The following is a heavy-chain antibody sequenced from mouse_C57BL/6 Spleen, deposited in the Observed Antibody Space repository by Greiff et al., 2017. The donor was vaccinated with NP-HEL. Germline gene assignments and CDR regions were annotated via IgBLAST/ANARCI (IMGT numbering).Heavy chain of an antibody. CDR1: GYTFTSYW. Sequence: QVQLQQPGAELVKPGASVKMSCTASGYTFTSYWITWVKQRPGQGLEWIGDIYPGSGSTNYNEKFKSKATLTVDTSSSTDYMQLSSRTSEDSSVYYWAVRNWDFWFAYWGQGTLVTVSA. J-gene: IGHJ3*01. CDR2: IYPGSGST. D-gene: IGHD4-1*01. V-gene: IGHV1-55*01. CDR3: AVRNWDFWFAY.